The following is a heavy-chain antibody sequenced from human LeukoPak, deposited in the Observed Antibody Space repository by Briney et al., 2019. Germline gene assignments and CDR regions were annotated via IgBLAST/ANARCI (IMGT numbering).Heavy chain of an antibody. CDR1: GFTFSSYS. CDR3: ARDTGMVRGLYFDY. V-gene: IGHV3-21*01. Sequence: GGSLRLSCAASGFTFSSYSMNWVRQAPGKGLEWVSSISSSSSYIYYADSVKGRLTISRDNAKNSLYLQMNSLRAEDTAVYYCARDTGMVRGLYFDYWGQGTLVTVSS. D-gene: IGHD3-10*01. CDR2: ISSSSSYI. J-gene: IGHJ4*02.